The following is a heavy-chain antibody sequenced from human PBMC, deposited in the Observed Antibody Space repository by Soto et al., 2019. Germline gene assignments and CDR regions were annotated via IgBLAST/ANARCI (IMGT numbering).Heavy chain of an antibody. D-gene: IGHD1-26*01. J-gene: IGHJ5*02. CDR1: CGSIRSYY. CDR2: IYTSGSS. Sequence: LSLTFTVSCGSIRSYYGSWIRQPAGKGLEWIGHIYTSGSSNYNPSLKSRVTMSVDTSKNQFSLKLSSVTAADTAVYYCARSYSGSYEEKWFDPWGQGTLVTVSS. CDR3: ARSYSGSYEEKWFDP. V-gene: IGHV4-4*07.